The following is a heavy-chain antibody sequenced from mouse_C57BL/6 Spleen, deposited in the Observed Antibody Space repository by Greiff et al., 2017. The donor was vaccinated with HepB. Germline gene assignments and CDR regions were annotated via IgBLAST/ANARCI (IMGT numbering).Heavy chain of an antibody. Sequence: QVQLQQPGAELVRPGSSVKLSCKASGYTFTSYWMHWVKQRPIQGLEWIGNIDPSDSETHYNQKSKDKATLTVDKSSSTAYMQLSSLTSEDSAVYYCARRRMLYYGSDYFDYWGQGTTLTVSS. V-gene: IGHV1-52*01. D-gene: IGHD1-1*01. J-gene: IGHJ2*01. CDR1: GYTFTSYW. CDR2: IDPSDSET. CDR3: ARRRMLYYGSDYFDY.